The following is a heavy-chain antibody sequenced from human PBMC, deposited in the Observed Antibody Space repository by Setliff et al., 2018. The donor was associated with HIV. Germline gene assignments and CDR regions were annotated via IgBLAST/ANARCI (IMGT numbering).Heavy chain of an antibody. D-gene: IGHD5-12*01. J-gene: IGHJ4*02. V-gene: IGHV4-31*03. CDR1: GDSISSGGYY. CDR3: ASGRGAKGGYDYFGS. Sequence: SETLSLTCTVSGDSISSGGYYWSWIRQLPGKDLEWIGYIYYSGATYYNPSLKNRVTISLDTSKSQFSLKLTSVTAADTALYYCASGRGAKGGYDYFGSWGQGTLVTVSS. CDR2: IYYSGAT.